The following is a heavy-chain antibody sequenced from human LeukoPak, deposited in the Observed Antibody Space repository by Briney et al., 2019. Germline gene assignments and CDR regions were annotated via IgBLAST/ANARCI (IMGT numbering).Heavy chain of an antibody. CDR1: GGSISSRSHC. CDR3: AVVGVGNYDGRVLHAFDF. V-gene: IGHV4-39*01. CDR2: MFYSGST. Sequence: SETLSLTCTVSGGSISSRSHCWGWIRQPPGKGLEWIGTMFYSGSTYYNPSLKSRVAISVDTSENQFSLELNSVTAADTAVYYCAVVGVGNYDGRVLHAFDFWARGKRAT. D-gene: IGHD3-22*01. J-gene: IGHJ3*01.